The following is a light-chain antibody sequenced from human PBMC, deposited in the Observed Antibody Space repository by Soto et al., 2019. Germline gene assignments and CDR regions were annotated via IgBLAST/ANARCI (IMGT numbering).Light chain of an antibody. Sequence: ESVLTQSPGTLSLSPGERATLSCRASQSVSSSYLAWYQQKPGQAPRLLIYGASSRATGIPDRFSGSGSGTDFTLTISRLEPEDFAVYYCQQYGSPYTVGQGTKLEIK. CDR2: GAS. CDR1: QSVSSSY. V-gene: IGKV3-20*01. J-gene: IGKJ2*01. CDR3: QQYGSPYT.